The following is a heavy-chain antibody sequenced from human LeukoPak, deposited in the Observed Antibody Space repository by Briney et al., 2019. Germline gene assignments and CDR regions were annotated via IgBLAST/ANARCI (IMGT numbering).Heavy chain of an antibody. Sequence: GGSLRLSCAASGFTFSSHSMNWVRQAPGKGLEWVSYISSSSSTIYYADSVKGRFTISRDNAKNSLYLQMNSLRAEDTAVYYCARESSGWHLDYWGQGTLVTVSS. J-gene: IGHJ4*02. CDR3: ARESSGWHLDY. CDR2: ISSSSSTI. V-gene: IGHV3-48*01. D-gene: IGHD6-19*01. CDR1: GFTFSSHS.